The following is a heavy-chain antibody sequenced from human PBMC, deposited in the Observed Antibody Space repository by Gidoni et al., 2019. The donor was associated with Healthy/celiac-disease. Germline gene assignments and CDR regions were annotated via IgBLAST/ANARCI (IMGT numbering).Heavy chain of an antibody. CDR1: GGSISSGGYY. D-gene: IGHD3-3*01. V-gene: IGHV4-31*03. Sequence: QVQLQESGPGLVKPSQTLSLTCTVSGGSISSGGYYWSWIRQHPGKGLEWIGYIYYSGSTYYNPSLKSRVTISVDTSKNQFSLKLSSVTAADTAVYYCARARLRFLEWSPSYWYFDLWGRGTLVTVSS. J-gene: IGHJ2*01. CDR2: IYYSGST. CDR3: ARARLRFLEWSPSYWYFDL.